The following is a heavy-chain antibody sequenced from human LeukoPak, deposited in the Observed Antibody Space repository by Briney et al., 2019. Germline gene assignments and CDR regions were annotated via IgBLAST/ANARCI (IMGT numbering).Heavy chain of an antibody. Sequence: PGGSLRLSCAASGFTFSSYEMNWVRQAPRQGLEWVSYISSSGSTIYYEDSAQGRLAISRENSKKTLYLQMNSLRADDTAVDYCTKCRDYGDPWYMDVWGKGTTVTISS. V-gene: IGHV3-48*03. CDR1: GFTFSSYE. D-gene: IGHD4-17*01. CDR2: ISSSGSTI. J-gene: IGHJ6*03. CDR3: TKCRDYGDPWYMDV.